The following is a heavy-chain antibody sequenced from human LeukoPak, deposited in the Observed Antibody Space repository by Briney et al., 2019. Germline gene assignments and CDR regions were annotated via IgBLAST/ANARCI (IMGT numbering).Heavy chain of an antibody. CDR2: IYYSGST. CDR3: ASSPDYYDSSGSRNYYYYYGMDV. Sequence: PSETLSLTCTVSGGSISSGGYYWSWIRQHPGKGLEWIGYIYYSGSTYYNPSLKSRVTISVDTSKNQFSLKLSSVTAADTAVYYCASSPDYYDSSGSRNYYYYYGMDVWGQGTTVTVSS. J-gene: IGHJ6*02. CDR1: GGSISSGGYY. D-gene: IGHD3-22*01. V-gene: IGHV4-31*03.